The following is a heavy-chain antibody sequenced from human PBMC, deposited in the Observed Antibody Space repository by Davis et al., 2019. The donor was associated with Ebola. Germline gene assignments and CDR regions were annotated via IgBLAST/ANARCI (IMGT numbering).Heavy chain of an antibody. CDR3: ARRDGSSGWYNYYGMDV. CDR1: GGSISSYY. V-gene: IGHV4-59*01. Sequence: MPSETLSLTCTVSGGSISSYYWSWIRQPPGKGLEWIGYTYYSGSTNYNPSLKSRVTISVDTSKNQFSLKLSSVTAADTAVYYCARRDGSSGWYNYYGMDVWGQGTTVTVSS. CDR2: TYYSGST. J-gene: IGHJ6*02. D-gene: IGHD6-19*01.